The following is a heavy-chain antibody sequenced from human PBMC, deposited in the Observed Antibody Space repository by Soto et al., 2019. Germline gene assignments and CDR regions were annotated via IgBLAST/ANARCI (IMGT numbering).Heavy chain of an antibody. CDR3: ARDLGDFDPQGMDV. CDR1: GFTFSSYG. Sequence: QVQLVESGGGVVQPGRSLRLSCAASGFTFSSYGMHWVRQAPGKGLEWVAVIWYDGSNKYYADSVKGRFTISRDNSKNTLYLQMNSLRAEDTAVYYCARDLGDFDPQGMDVWGQGTTVTVSS. V-gene: IGHV3-33*01. J-gene: IGHJ6*02. D-gene: IGHD3-9*01. CDR2: IWYDGSNK.